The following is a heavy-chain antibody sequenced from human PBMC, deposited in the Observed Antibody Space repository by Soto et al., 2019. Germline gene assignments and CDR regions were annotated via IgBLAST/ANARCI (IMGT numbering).Heavy chain of an antibody. CDR2: IYYSGST. Sequence: SLTCTVSGGSISSGDYYWSWIRQPPGKGLEWIGYIYYSGSTYYNPSLKSRVTISVDTSKNQFSLKLSSVTAADTAVYYCARVVPAAIDSRWVGWFDPWGQGTLVTVSS. CDR1: GGSISSGDYY. J-gene: IGHJ5*02. V-gene: IGHV4-30-4*01. D-gene: IGHD2-2*02. CDR3: ARVVPAAIDSRWVGWFDP.